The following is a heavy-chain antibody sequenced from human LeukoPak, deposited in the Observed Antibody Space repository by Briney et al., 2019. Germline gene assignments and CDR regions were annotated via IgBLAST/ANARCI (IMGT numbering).Heavy chain of an antibody. CDR2: IYTSGST. CDR3: ARDLGFSTYYFDY. CDR1: GGSISSGSYY. D-gene: IGHD2/OR15-2a*01. Sequence: SETLSPTCTVSGGSISSGSYYWSWIRQPAGKGLEWIGRIYTSGSTNYNPSLKSRVTISVDTSKNQFSLKLSSVTAADTAVYYCARDLGFSTYYFDYWGQGTLDTVSS. J-gene: IGHJ4*02. V-gene: IGHV4-61*02.